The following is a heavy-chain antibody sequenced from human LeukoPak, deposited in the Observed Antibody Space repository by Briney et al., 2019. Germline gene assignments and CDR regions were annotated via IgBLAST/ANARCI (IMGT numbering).Heavy chain of an antibody. Sequence: SETLSLTCTVSGGSISSYYWSWIRQPAGKGLEWIGRIYTSGSTNYNPSLKSRVTMSVDTSKNQFSLKLSPVTAADTAVYYCARTLRVIAAAGLYYYYMDVWGKGTTVTVSS. CDR1: GGSISSYY. J-gene: IGHJ6*03. CDR3: ARTLRVIAAAGLYYYYMDV. CDR2: IYTSGST. V-gene: IGHV4-4*07. D-gene: IGHD6-13*01.